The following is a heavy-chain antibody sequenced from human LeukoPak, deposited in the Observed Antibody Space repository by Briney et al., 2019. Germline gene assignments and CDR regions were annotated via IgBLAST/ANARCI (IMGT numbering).Heavy chain of an antibody. CDR3: ARVDVVTVGKNAFDI. V-gene: IGHV3-53*01. CDR1: GSTVSSNY. CDR2: TYTGGST. Sequence: TGGSLRLSCAASGSTVSSNYMSWVRQAPGKGLEWVSVTYTGGSTNYADSVKGRFSISRDNSKNTLYLQMNSLRAEDTAVYYCARVDVVTVGKNAFDIWGQGTMVTVSS. J-gene: IGHJ3*02. D-gene: IGHD4-23*01.